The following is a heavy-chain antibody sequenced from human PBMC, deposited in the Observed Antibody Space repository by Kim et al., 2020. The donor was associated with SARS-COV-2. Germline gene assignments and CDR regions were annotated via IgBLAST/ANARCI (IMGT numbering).Heavy chain of an antibody. CDR3: ARVFLEAQYLFWYFDL. D-gene: IGHD1-1*01. J-gene: IGHJ2*01. CDR1: GYAFTNYD. V-gene: IGHV1-8*01. Sequence: ASVKVSCKASGYAFTNYDINWVRQATGQGLEWMGWMNPNNGDTGFAKQFRGRVTMTRNTSMSTAYMELSSLTSDDTAVYYCARVFLEAQYLFWYFDLCGRGTLVTVSS. CDR2: MNPNNGDT.